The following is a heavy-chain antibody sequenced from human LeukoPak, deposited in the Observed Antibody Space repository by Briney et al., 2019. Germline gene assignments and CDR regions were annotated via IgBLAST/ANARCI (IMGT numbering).Heavy chain of an antibody. V-gene: IGHV3-7*01. J-gene: IGHJ6*03. CDR2: IKQDGSEQ. D-gene: IGHD3-10*01. CDR1: GFTFSSYW. Sequence: GGSLRLSCAASGFTFSSYWMNWVRQAPGKGLEWVANIKQDGSEQCYVDSVKGRFTVSRDNAKNSLYLQMNSLRVEDTAVYYCARDSGSEDMDVWGKGTTVTVSS. CDR3: ARDSGSEDMDV.